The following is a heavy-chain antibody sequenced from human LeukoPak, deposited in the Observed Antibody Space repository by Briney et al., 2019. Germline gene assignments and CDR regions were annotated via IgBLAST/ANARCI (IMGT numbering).Heavy chain of an antibody. D-gene: IGHD6-13*01. V-gene: IGHV3-53*01. CDR3: AKRGNTWYDC. CDR2: IYSGGST. Sequence: GGSLRLSCAASGFTVSSNYMSWVRQAPGKGLEWVSVIYSGGSTYYADSVKGRFTISRDNSKNTVDLQMNSLRVEDTAVYYCAKRGNTWYDCWGQGTLVTVSS. CDR1: GFTVSSNY. J-gene: IGHJ4*02.